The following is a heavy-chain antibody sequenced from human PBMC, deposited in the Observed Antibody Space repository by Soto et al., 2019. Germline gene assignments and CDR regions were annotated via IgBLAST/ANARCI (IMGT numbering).Heavy chain of an antibody. CDR3: ARKYLGVSRLRGGYNWFDP. V-gene: IGHV3-23*01. D-gene: IGHD4-17*01. Sequence: EVQLLESGGGLVQPGGSLRLSCAASGFTFSSYAMSWVRQAPGKGLEWVSAISRSGGSTYYADSVKGRFTISRDNSKNTLYLQMHSLRSEDTAVYYGARKYLGVSRLRGGYNWFDPWGQGTLVTVSS. J-gene: IGHJ5*02. CDR1: GFTFSSYA. CDR2: ISRSGGST.